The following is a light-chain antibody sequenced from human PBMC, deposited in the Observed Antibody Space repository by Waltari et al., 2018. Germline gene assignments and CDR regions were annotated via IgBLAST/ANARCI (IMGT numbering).Light chain of an antibody. CDR2: GPD. CDR1: SPRGNY. J-gene: IGLJ2*01. V-gene: IGLV3-19*01. CDR3: HSRETFSTRL. Sequence: SSDLTQDPSLSVALGQTARITCQGDSPRGNYASWYQQRPGQAPILVLYGPDNRPSGIPDRFSGSTSGNTASLTITGAQAEDEADYYCHSRETFSTRLFGGGTRLTV.